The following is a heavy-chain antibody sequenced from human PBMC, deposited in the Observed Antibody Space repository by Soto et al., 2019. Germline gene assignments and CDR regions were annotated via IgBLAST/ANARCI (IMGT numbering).Heavy chain of an antibody. J-gene: IGHJ6*03. CDR3: ARDCADDYGHYYYYYIDV. V-gene: IGHV4-31*01. CDR1: GGSISSGGYC. Sequence: QVQLQESGPGLVKPSQTLSLTCTVSGGSISSGGYCWSWIRQHPGKGLEWIGYIYYSGRTYYNPSRKSPVTISVDTSKNQFSLKLSSVTAADTAVYYCARDCADDYGHYYYYYIDVLGKGNTVHGSS. CDR2: IYYSGRT. D-gene: IGHD4-17*01.